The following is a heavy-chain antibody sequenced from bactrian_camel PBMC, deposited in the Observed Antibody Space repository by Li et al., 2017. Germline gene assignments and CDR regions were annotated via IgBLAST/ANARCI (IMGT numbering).Heavy chain of an antibody. CDR2: INRAGDST. V-gene: IGHV3S1*01. CDR1: GFTFSSYW. Sequence: VQLVESGGGLVQPGGSLRLSCAASGFTFSSYWMYWVRQTPGKGLEWVSTINRAGDSTYYTDSLKGRFTISRDNTKNTVYLQMNSLKSEDTAAYYCARDLAATIATTDYWGQGTQVTVS. CDR3: ARDLAATIATTDY. J-gene: IGHJ4*01. D-gene: IGHD4*01.